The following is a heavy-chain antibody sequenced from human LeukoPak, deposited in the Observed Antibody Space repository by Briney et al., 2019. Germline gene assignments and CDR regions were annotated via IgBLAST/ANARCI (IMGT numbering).Heavy chain of an antibody. Sequence: SETLSLTCTVSGYSIGSGYYWGWIRQPPGKGLEWIGSIYYSGSTDYNSSLKSRVTISVDTSKNQFSLKVTSVTAADTAVYYCAREYCSSTSCYYYYGMDVWGQGTTVTVSS. V-gene: IGHV4-38-2*02. CDR1: GYSIGSGYY. J-gene: IGHJ6*02. CDR3: AREYCSSTSCYYYYGMDV. CDR2: IYYSGST. D-gene: IGHD2-2*01.